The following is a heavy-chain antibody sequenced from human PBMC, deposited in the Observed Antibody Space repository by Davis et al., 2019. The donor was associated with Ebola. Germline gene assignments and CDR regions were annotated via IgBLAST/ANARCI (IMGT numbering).Heavy chain of an antibody. CDR1: VITFSSYA. J-gene: IGHJ6*04. Sequence: GESLKISCTDSVITFSSYAMTWVRQAPGKGLELVSAISGSGGSTYYADSVKGRFTISRDNSKKTLYLQMNSLRAEDTAVYYCAKSGLSFGVVKYHYGMDVWGKGTTVTVSS. CDR2: ISGSGGST. D-gene: IGHD3-3*01. CDR3: AKSGLSFGVVKYHYGMDV. V-gene: IGHV3-23*01.